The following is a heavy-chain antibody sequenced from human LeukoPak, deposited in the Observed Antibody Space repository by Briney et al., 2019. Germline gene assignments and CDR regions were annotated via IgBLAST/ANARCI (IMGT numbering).Heavy chain of an antibody. CDR3: ARDLAEAAAGYYYYYGMDV. D-gene: IGHD6-13*01. V-gene: IGHV1-2*02. Sequence: ASVKVSCKASGYTFTGYYMHWVRQAPGQGLEWMGWINPNSGGTNYAQKFQGRVTMTRDTSISTAYMELSRLRSDDTAVYYCARDLAEAAAGYYYYYGMDVWGQGTTVTVSS. J-gene: IGHJ6*02. CDR1: GYTFTGYY. CDR2: INPNSGGT.